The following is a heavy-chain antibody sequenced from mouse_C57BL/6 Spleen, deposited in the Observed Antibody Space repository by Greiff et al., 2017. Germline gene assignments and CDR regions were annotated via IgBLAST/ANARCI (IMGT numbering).Heavy chain of an antibody. J-gene: IGHJ1*03. V-gene: IGHV1-50*01. CDR3: ARYHYYGSSSYWYFDV. CDR1: GYTFTSYW. Sequence: VQLQQPGAELVKPGASVKLSCKASGYTFTSYWMQWVKQRPGQGLEWIGEIDPSDSYTNYNQKFKGKATLTVDTSSSTAYMQLSSLTSEDSAVYYCARYHYYGSSSYWYFDVWGTGTTVTVSS. D-gene: IGHD1-1*01. CDR2: IDPSDSYT.